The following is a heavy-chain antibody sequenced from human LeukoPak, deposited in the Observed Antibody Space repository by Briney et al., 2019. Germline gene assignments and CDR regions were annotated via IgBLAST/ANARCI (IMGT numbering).Heavy chain of an antibody. J-gene: IGHJ3*02. CDR3: AREDLRYCSSTSCYAFDI. CDR1: GFTFSSYS. V-gene: IGHV3-21*01. CDR2: ISSSSSYI. Sequence: GGSLRLSCAASGFTFSSYSMNWVRQVPGKGLEWVSSISSSSSYIYYADSVKGRFTISRDNAKNSLYLQMNSLRAEDTAVYYCAREDLRYCSSTSCYAFDIWGQGTMVTVSS. D-gene: IGHD2-2*01.